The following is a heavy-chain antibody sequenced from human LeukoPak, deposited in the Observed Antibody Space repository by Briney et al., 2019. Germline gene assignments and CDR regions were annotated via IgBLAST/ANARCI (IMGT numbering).Heavy chain of an antibody. Sequence: GGSLRLSCAASGFTFSNAWMSWVRQAPGRGLEWVGRIKSKTDGGTTDYAAPVKGRFTISRDDSKNTLYLQMNSLKTEDTAVYYCSTVPQSAPYCSSTSCYYYYYMDVWGKGTTVTVSS. J-gene: IGHJ6*03. CDR1: GFTFSNAW. CDR2: IKSKTDGGTT. CDR3: STVPQSAPYCSSTSCYYYYYMDV. D-gene: IGHD2-2*01. V-gene: IGHV3-15*01.